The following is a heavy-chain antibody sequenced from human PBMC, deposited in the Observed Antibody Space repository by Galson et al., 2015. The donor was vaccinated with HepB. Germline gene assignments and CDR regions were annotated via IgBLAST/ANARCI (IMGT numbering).Heavy chain of an antibody. Sequence: SLRLSCAASGFTFSTYGLHWVRQAPGKGLEWVAFIRYDGSKKYYADSVKGRFTISRDNSKNTLYLQINSLRAVDTAVYYCAKDPYYYGSGSYSFDYWGQGTLVTVSS. D-gene: IGHD3-10*01. CDR2: IRYDGSKK. V-gene: IGHV3-30*02. J-gene: IGHJ4*02. CDR1: GFTFSTYG. CDR3: AKDPYYYGSGSYSFDY.